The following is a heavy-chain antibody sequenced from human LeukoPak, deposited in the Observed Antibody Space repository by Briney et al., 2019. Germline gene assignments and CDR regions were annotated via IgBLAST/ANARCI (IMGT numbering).Heavy chain of an antibody. CDR1: GVTFSGYS. Sequence: GGSLRLSCAASGVTFSGYSMNWVRQAPGKGLEWVSAITATSLHIYYADSVKGRFTISRDNAKNSLYLQMNSLRAEDTAVYYCASEGEFGYGYFYWGQGTLVTVSS. V-gene: IGHV3-21*01. D-gene: IGHD5-18*01. CDR2: ITATSLHI. J-gene: IGHJ4*02. CDR3: ASEGEFGYGYFY.